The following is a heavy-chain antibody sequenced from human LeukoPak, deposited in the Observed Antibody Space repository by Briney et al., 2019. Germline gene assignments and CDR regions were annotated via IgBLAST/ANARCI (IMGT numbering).Heavy chain of an antibody. V-gene: IGHV3-64*01. J-gene: IGHJ5*02. CDR3: AREISPGNWLDP. D-gene: IGHD1-26*01. Sequence: PGGSLRLSCAASGFTFRNYAMHWVRQAPGKGLESVSAISSDGGDAYYANSVKGRFTISRDNSKNTLYLQMGSLRVDDMAVYYRAREISPGNWLDPWGQGTLVTVSS. CDR2: ISSDGGDA. CDR1: GFTFRNYA.